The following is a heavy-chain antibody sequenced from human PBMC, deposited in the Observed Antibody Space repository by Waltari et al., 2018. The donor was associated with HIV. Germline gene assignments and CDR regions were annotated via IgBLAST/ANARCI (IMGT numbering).Heavy chain of an antibody. CDR2: RRSKANSYAT. J-gene: IGHJ6*02. Sequence: EVQLVESGGGLVQPGGSLQLSCAASGFTFSGAAMHCVRRASGKGLEWVGRRRSKANSYATAYAASVKGRFTISRDDSKNTAYLQMNSLKTEDTAVYYCTRQGGDIYYYYYGMDVWGQGTTVTVSS. V-gene: IGHV3-73*01. D-gene: IGHD3-10*01. CDR3: TRQGGDIYYYYYGMDV. CDR1: GFTFSGAA.